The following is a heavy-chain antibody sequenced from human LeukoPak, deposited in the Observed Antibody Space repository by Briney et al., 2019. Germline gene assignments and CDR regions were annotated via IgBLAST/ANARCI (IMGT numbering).Heavy chain of an antibody. CDR2: LYYGATN. CDR1: GGSITSSGFY. D-gene: IGHD3-10*01. J-gene: IGHJ4*02. CDR3: ARRSHSPSRSPF. Sequence: PSETLSLTCNVAGGSITSSGFYWAWIRRPPGKGLEWIGSLYYGATNYYNPSLRSRVTISGDTSKNQFSLELASVTAADTAVYYCARRSHSPSRSPFWGQGIQVTVSS. V-gene: IGHV4-39*01.